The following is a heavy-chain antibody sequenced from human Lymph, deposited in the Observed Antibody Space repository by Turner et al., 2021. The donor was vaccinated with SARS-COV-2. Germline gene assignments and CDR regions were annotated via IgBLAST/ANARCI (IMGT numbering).Heavy chain of an antibody. CDR2: IYSGGSS. Sequence: EVQLVESGAGLVQPAGSLTLYCAASGITVSRNYMSWFRQAPGKGLEWVSVIYSGGSSYYADSVKVRFTISRHNSKNTLYLQMDSLRAEDTAVYYCARDLDTAGGMDVCGQGTTVTVSS. CDR1: GITVSRNY. V-gene: IGHV3-53*04. J-gene: IGHJ6*02. CDR3: ARDLDTAGGMDV. D-gene: IGHD5-18*01.